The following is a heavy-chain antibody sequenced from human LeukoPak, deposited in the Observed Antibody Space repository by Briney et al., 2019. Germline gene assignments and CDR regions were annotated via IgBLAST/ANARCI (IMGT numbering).Heavy chain of an antibody. CDR3: ARLVPWEQGY. V-gene: IGHV4-59*08. CDR1: GGSISSYY. CDR2: IYYSGST. J-gene: IGHJ4*02. D-gene: IGHD1-26*01. Sequence: PSETLSLTCTVSGGSISSYYWSWIRQPPGKGLEWIGYIYYSGSTNCNPSLKSRVTISVDTSKNQFSLKLSSVTAADTAVYYCARLVPWEQGYWGQGTLVTVSS.